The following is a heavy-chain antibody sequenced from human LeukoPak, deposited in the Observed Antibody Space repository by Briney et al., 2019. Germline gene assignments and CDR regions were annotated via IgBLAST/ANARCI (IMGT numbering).Heavy chain of an antibody. D-gene: IGHD3-22*01. CDR2: ISNSGST. CDR1: GVSISSYC. V-gene: IGHV4-59*01. J-gene: IGHJ4*02. Sequence: PSETLSLTCIGSGVSISSYCWRWLRQPPGKGLEWVGYISNSGSTNDNHSLTSRVTISADTSKHQFSLKLSSVTAADTAVYYCARGSSGYYYGWGQGTLVTVSS. CDR3: ARGSSGYYYG.